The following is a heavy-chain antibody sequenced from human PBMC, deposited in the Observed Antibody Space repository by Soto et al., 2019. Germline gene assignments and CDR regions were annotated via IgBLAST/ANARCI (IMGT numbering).Heavy chain of an antibody. CDR1: GFTFSSYG. CDR3: ARGVSRFGELFPSHY. J-gene: IGHJ4*02. D-gene: IGHD3-10*01. V-gene: IGHV3-33*01. Sequence: GGSLRLSCAASGFTFSSYGMHWVRQAPGKGLEWVAVIWYDGSNKYYADSVKGRFTISRDNSKNTLYLQMNSLRAEDTAVYYCARGVSRFGELFPSHYWGQGTLVTVSS. CDR2: IWYDGSNK.